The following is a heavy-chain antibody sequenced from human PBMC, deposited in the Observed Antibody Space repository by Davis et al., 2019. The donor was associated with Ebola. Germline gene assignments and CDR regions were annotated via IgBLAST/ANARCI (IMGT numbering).Heavy chain of an antibody. J-gene: IGHJ4*02. V-gene: IGHV3-30*04. Sequence: SLKISCAASGFTFSSYAMSWVRQAPGKGLEWVAVISYDGSNKYYADSVKGRFTISRDNSKNTLYLQMNSLRAEDTAVYYCARRGDLDYWGQGTLVTVSS. CDR3: ARRGDLDY. D-gene: IGHD3-10*01. CDR1: GFTFSSYA. CDR2: ISYDGSNK.